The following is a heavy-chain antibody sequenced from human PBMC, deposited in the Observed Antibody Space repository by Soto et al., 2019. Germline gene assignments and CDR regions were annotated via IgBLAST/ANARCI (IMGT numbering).Heavy chain of an antibody. J-gene: IGHJ6*02. V-gene: IGHV3-30*01. CDR1: GFPFTTYA. Sequence: GGSLRLSCAASGFPFTTYAMHWVRQAPGKGLEWLALISYDGNKKYYAESVKGRLTISRDNSMDTLYLQTNSLSTEDTAVYYCARGLWFGDIVHGMDVWGQGTTVTVSS. CDR2: ISYDGNKK. CDR3: ARGLWFGDIVHGMDV. D-gene: IGHD3-10*01.